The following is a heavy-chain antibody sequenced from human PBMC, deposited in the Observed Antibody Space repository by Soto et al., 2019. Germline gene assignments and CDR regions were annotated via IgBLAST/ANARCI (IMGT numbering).Heavy chain of an antibody. J-gene: IGHJ3*02. V-gene: IGHV4-61*08. CDR3: ARLVRYCSGGSCYFTRDAFDI. CDR2: IYYSGST. Sequence: SETLSLTCAVSGGSISSGGYYWSWIRQPPGKGLEWIGYIYYSGSTNYNPSLKSRVTISVDTSKNQFSLKLSSVTAADTAVYYCARLVRYCSGGSCYFTRDAFDIWGQGTMVTVSS. D-gene: IGHD2-15*01. CDR1: GGSISSGGYY.